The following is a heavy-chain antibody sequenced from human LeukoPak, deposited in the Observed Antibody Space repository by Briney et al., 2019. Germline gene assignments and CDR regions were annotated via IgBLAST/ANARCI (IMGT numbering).Heavy chain of an antibody. CDR3: SSLSY. J-gene: IGHJ4*02. Sequence: GGSLRLSCAVSRFNFSGSAMHWVRQASGKGLEWVGRIRNNANSYATEYAASVKGRFTISRDDSKKTAYLQMNSLKTEDTAMYYCSSLSYWGQGTLVTVSS. V-gene: IGHV3-73*01. CDR2: IRNNANSYAT. CDR1: RFNFSGSA.